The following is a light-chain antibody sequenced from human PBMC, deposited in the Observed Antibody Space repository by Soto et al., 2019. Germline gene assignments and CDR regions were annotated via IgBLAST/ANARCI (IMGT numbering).Light chain of an antibody. Sequence: QAVVTQPPSVSGAPGQRVTISCTGSSSNIGAGYDVHWYQQLPGTAPKLLIYGNSNRPSGVPDRFSGSKSGTSASLAITGLQAEDEADYYCQSYDSSPRVVFGGGTKLTVL. V-gene: IGLV1-40*01. J-gene: IGLJ2*01. CDR1: SSNIGAGYD. CDR3: QSYDSSPRVV. CDR2: GNS.